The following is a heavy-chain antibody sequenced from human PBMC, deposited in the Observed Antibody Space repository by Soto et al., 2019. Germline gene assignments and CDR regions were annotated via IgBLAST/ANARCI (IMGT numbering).Heavy chain of an antibody. D-gene: IGHD3-10*01. CDR2: ISGSGSNT. CDR3: AHPYYSGSSYYGIDV. V-gene: IGHV3-23*01. Sequence: EVQLLESGGGLVQPGGSLRLSCAASGFTFSSYVINWVRLAPGKGLEWVSSISGSGSNTYYADSVKGRFTISRDNSNDTLYLRMNSLRAEDTAIYYCAHPYYSGSSYYGIDVWGRGTTVTVSS. J-gene: IGHJ6*02. CDR1: GFTFSSYV.